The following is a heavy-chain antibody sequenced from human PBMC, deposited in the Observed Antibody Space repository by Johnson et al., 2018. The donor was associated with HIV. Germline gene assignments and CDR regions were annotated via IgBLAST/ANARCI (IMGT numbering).Heavy chain of an antibody. CDR2: IKQDGSEK. J-gene: IGHJ3*02. CDR3: ARDSNPTSMIVFSFDAFDI. CDR1: GFTFNTYW. D-gene: IGHD3-22*01. V-gene: IGHV3-7*01. Sequence: VQLVESGGGLVQPGGSLRLSCAASGFTFNTYWMTWVRQAPGKGLEWVANIKQDGSEKYYVDSVKGRFTISRDNAKNSLYLQMNSLRAEDTAVYFCARDSNPTSMIVFSFDAFDIWGQGTMVTVSS.